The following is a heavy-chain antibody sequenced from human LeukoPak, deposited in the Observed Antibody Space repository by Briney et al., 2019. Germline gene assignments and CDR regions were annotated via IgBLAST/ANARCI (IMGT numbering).Heavy chain of an antibody. V-gene: IGHV3-23*01. CDR1: GFTFSGYS. D-gene: IGHD1-26*01. CDR3: AKGPFSGTYNDAFDV. J-gene: IGHJ3*01. Sequence: GGSLRLSCAASGFTFSGYSMNWVRQAPGKGLEWVSAIDSSGDDAFYADSVRGRFTLSRDNFKNTMFLQMNSLRAEDTAVYYCAKGPFSGTYNDAFDVWGQGTMVIVSS. CDR2: IDSSGDDA.